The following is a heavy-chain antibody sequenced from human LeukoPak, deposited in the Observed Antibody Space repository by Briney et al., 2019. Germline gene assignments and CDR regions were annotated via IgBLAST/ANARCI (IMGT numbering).Heavy chain of an antibody. CDR3: ARSSSGWLSYCYYMDV. D-gene: IGHD6-19*01. Sequence: GGSLRLSCAASGFTFSSYAMTWVRQAPGKGLEWVSAISCSGGSTYYADSVKGRFTISRDNSKNTLYLQMNSLRAEDTAVYYCARSSSGWLSYCYYMDVWGKGTTVTVSS. CDR2: ISCSGGST. CDR1: GFTFSSYA. V-gene: IGHV3-23*01. J-gene: IGHJ6*03.